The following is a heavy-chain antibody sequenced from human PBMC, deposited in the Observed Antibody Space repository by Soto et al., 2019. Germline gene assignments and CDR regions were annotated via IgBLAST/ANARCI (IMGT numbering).Heavy chain of an antibody. CDR2: VYYSGST. CDR3: TRGVRGNWTPAY. CDR1: GDSMSPYY. J-gene: IGHJ4*02. D-gene: IGHD3-10*01. V-gene: IGHV4-59*01. Sequence: QVQLQESGPGLVKPSETLSLTCTVSGDSMSPYYWTWIRQPPGKGLEWVGYVYYSGSTNYNPSLKTRVTISVDTSKNQFSLKLNSVTAADTAVYYCTRGVRGNWTPAYWGQGTLVTVSS.